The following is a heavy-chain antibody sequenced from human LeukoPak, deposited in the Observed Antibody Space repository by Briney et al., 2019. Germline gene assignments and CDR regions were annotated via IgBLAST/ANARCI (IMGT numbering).Heavy chain of an antibody. V-gene: IGHV4-34*01. D-gene: IGHD6-13*01. CDR2: INDSGSP. Sequence: SETLSLTCAVYGGSFSGYYWSWIRQSPGKGLEWIGEINDSGSPNYNPSLKSRVTILVDTSKNQFSLKLSSVTAADTAVYYCARSASYSSSWRFDYWGQGTLVTVSS. CDR3: ARSASYSSSWRFDY. J-gene: IGHJ4*02. CDR1: GGSFSGYY.